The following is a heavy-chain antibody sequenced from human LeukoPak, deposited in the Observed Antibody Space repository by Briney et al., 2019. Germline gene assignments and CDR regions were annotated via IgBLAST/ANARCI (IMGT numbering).Heavy chain of an antibody. CDR3: AKDNSYGYY. Sequence: GRSLRLSCAASGFTFSSYGMHWVRQAPGKGLEWVAVISYDGSNKYYADSVKGPFTISRDNSKNTLYLQMNSLRAEDTAVYYCAKDNSYGYYWGQGTLVTVSS. CDR1: GFTFSSYG. V-gene: IGHV3-30*18. J-gene: IGHJ4*02. D-gene: IGHD5-18*01. CDR2: ISYDGSNK.